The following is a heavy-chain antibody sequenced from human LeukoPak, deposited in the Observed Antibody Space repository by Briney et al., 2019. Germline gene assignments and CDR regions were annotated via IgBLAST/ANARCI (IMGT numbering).Heavy chain of an antibody. D-gene: IGHD3-16*01. J-gene: IGHJ4*02. V-gene: IGHV3-23*01. CDR1: GFTFSSYG. CDR2: ISGSGGST. Sequence: GGTLRLSCAPSGFTFSSYGMSWVRQAPGKGLEWVSAISGSGGSTYYADSVKGRFTISRDNSKNTVSLQMESLRAEDTALYYCAKDYAVGSIDYWGQGTLVTVSS. CDR3: AKDYAVGSIDY.